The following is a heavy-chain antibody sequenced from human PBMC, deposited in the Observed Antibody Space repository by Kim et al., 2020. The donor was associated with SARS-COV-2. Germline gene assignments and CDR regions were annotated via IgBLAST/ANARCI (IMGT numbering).Heavy chain of an antibody. Sequence: SETLSLTCTVSGGSISSGGYYWSWIRQHPGKGLEWIGYIYYSGSTYYNPSLKSRVTISVDTSKNQFSLKLSSVTAADTAVYYCARVRNGVPMVRGVILFWFDPWGQGTLVTVSS. CDR1: GGSISSGGYY. J-gene: IGHJ5*02. V-gene: IGHV4-31*03. CDR2: IYYSGST. D-gene: IGHD3-10*01. CDR3: ARVRNGVPMVRGVILFWFDP.